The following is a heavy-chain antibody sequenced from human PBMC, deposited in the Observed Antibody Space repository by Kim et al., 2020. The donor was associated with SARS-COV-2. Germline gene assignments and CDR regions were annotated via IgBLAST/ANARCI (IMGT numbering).Heavy chain of an antibody. CDR3: ARGRCSSTSCYALEDV. CDR1: GGSFSGYY. D-gene: IGHD2-2*01. Sequence: SETLSLTCAVYGGSFSGYYWSWIRQPPGKGLEWIGEINHSGSTNYNPSLKSRVTISVDTSKNQFSLKLSSVTAADTAVYYCARGRCSSTSCYALEDVWG. J-gene: IGHJ6*02. V-gene: IGHV4-34*01. CDR2: INHSGST.